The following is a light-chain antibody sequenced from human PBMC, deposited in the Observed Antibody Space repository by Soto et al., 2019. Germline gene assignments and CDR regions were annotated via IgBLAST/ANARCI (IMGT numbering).Light chain of an antibody. J-gene: IGKJ4*01. CDR1: QSISSW. V-gene: IGKV1-5*01. CDR3: QQYNSYRLT. Sequence: DIQMTQSPSTLSASGGDRVTITCRASQSISSWLAWYQQKQGKAPKLLLYDASSLESAVQSRLSGSGSGTQFPHTISSLQPHDFATHYCQQYNSYRLTVGGGTKVDIK. CDR2: DAS.